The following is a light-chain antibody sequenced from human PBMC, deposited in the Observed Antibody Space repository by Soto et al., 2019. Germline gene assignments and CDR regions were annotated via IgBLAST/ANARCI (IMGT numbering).Light chain of an antibody. CDR3: QKCNSPPPFT. Sequence: DIQMTQSPSSLSASVGDSVTITCRASQDISNYLAWYQQRPGEVPKLLIYAASTLHSGVPSRFSGSGSGTDFTLTISSLQPEDAATYFCQKCNSPPPFTFGPGTKVDLK. CDR1: QDISNY. V-gene: IGKV1-27*01. J-gene: IGKJ3*01. CDR2: AAS.